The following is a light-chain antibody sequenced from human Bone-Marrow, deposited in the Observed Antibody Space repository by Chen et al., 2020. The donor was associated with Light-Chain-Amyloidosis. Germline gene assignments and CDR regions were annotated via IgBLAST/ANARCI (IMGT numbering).Light chain of an antibody. CDR3: QSADISGTYAVI. CDR2: RDT. Sequence: YELTQPPSVSVSPGQTARITCSGEDLPTKYAYWYQQKPGQAPVLVIHRDTEWPSGISERFSGSSTGTTATLTISGVQAEDEADYHCQSADISGTYAVIFGGGTKLTVL. J-gene: IGLJ2*01. CDR1: DLPTKY. V-gene: IGLV3-25*03.